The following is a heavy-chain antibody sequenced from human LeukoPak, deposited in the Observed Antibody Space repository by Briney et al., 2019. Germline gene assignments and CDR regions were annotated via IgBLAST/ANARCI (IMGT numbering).Heavy chain of an antibody. CDR3: ARGYGSSWFYS. CDR2: ISGSGGTM. CDR1: GFTFSITA. J-gene: IGHJ5*01. D-gene: IGHD6-13*01. Sequence: GGSLRLSCAASGFTFSITAMTWVRQTPGKGLEWLSYISGSGGTMYYADSVGGRFTISRDNAKNSLYLHMNSLRVEDTAVYYCARGYGSSWFYSWGQGTLVTVSS. V-gene: IGHV3-48*04.